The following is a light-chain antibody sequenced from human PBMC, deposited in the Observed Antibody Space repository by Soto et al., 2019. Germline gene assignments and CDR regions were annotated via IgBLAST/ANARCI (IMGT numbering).Light chain of an antibody. CDR2: GAS. CDR1: QSVSSS. Sequence: EIVLTQFPGTLSLSPGERATLSCRASQSVSSSFLAWYQQKPGQTPRLLIYGASTRAAGIPERFRGSGSGTEFTLTINSLQSDDFAVYYCQQYSDWPPWTFGQGTKVDIK. V-gene: IGKV3-15*01. CDR3: QQYSDWPPWT. J-gene: IGKJ1*01.